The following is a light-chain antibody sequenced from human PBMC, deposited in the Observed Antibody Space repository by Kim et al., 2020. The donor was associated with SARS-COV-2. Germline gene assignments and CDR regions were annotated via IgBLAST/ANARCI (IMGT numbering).Light chain of an antibody. V-gene: IGKV1-27*01. CDR2: DAS. J-gene: IGKJ4*01. CDR1: QDISNY. CDR3: QKYHSAPLT. Sequence: DIQMTQSPSSLSASVGDRVTITCRASQDISNYLAWYQQKPGKVPELLIYDASTLQSGVPSRFSGSGSGSDFTLTISSLQPEDVATYYCQKYHSAPLTFGGGTKVDIK.